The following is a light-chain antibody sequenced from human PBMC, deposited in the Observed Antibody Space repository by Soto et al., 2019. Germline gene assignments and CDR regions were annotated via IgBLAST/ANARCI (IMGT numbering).Light chain of an antibody. CDR3: RHFYT. Sequence: DIQLTQSPTFLSASAGDRVSITCRASQDIRRYLVWYQQKPGKAPNLLIYDASSLQTGVPSRFSGSGSGTEFTLTSTGLQPEDFATYYCRHFYTFGQGTKLEIK. CDR1: QDIRRY. V-gene: IGKV1-9*01. J-gene: IGKJ2*01. CDR2: DAS.